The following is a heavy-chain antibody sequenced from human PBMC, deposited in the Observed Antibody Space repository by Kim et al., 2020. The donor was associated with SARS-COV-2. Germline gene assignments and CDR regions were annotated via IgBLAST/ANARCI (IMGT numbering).Heavy chain of an antibody. CDR3: ATGGYGDYPWAY. D-gene: IGHD4-17*01. J-gene: IGHJ4*02. Sequence: NYAQKFQGRVTMTEDTSTDTAYMELSSLRSEDTAVYYCATGGYGDYPWAYWGQGTLVTVSS. V-gene: IGHV1-24*01.